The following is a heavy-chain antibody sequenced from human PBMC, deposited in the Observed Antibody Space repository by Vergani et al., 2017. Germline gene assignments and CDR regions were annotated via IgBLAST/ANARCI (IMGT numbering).Heavy chain of an antibody. CDR1: GFTFSSYS. D-gene: IGHD2-2*02. CDR2: ISSSSSYI. Sequence: EVQLVESGGGLVKPGGSLRLSCAASGFTFSSYSMNWVRQAPGKGLEWVSSISSSSSYIYYADSVKGRFTISRDNAKNSLYLQMNSLRAEDTAVYYCARRVGYCSSTSCYSGGAFYYWGQGTLVTVSS. J-gene: IGHJ4*02. CDR3: ARRVGYCSSTSCYSGGAFYY. V-gene: IGHV3-21*01.